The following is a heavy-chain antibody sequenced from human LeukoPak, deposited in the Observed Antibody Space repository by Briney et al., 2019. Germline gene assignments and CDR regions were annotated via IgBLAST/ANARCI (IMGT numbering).Heavy chain of an antibody. V-gene: IGHV1-18*01. CDR3: ARGAYDSSGYSLDPEYFQH. D-gene: IGHD3-22*01. CDR1: GYTFTSYG. J-gene: IGHJ1*01. CDR2: TSAYNGNT. Sequence: GASVKVSCKASGYTFTSYGISWVRQAPGQGLEWMGWTSAYNGNTNYAQKLQGRVTMTTDTSTSTAYMELRSLRSDDTAVYYCARGAYDSSGYSLDPEYFQHWGQGTLVTVSS.